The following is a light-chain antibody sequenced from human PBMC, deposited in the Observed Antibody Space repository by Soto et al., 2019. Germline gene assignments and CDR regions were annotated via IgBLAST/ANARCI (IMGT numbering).Light chain of an antibody. CDR2: GVS. Sequence: EIVLTQSPGTLSLSPGTRATLSCRTSQSISSSYLAWYQQKPGQGPRLLIYGVSSRATGIPDRFSGSGSGTDFTLTISRLEPEDFAVYYCQQSGSSPWTFGQGTKVDIK. V-gene: IGKV3-20*01. J-gene: IGKJ1*01. CDR3: QQSGSSPWT. CDR1: QSISSSY.